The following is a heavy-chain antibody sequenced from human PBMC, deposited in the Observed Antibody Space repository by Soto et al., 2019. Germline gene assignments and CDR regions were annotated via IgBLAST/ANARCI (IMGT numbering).Heavy chain of an antibody. CDR2: IIPIFGTA. J-gene: IGHJ3*02. CDR3: ARSCSSTSCYQYQHAFDI. Sequence: SVKVSCKASGGTFSSYAISWVRQAPGQGLEWMGGIIPIFGTANYAQKFQGRVTITADESTSTAYMELSSLRSEDTAVYYCARSCSSTSCYQYQHAFDIWGQGTMVTV. V-gene: IGHV1-69*13. D-gene: IGHD2-2*01. CDR1: GGTFSSYA.